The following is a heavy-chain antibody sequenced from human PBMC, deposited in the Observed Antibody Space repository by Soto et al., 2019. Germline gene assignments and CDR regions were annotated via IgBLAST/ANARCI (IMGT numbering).Heavy chain of an antibody. J-gene: IGHJ4*02. Sequence: SETLSLTCTVSGGSISSSSYYWGWIRQPPGKGLEWIGSIYYSGSTYYNPSLKSRVTISVDTSKNQFSLKLSSVTAADTAVYYCERHLWPSTYSSGWPYYFDYWGQGTLVTVSS. CDR2: IYYSGST. V-gene: IGHV4-39*01. CDR3: ERHLWPSTYSSGWPYYFDY. CDR1: GGSISSSSYY. D-gene: IGHD6-19*01.